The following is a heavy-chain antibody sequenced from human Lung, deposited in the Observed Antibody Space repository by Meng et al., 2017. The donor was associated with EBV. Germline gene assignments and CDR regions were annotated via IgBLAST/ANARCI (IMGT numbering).Heavy chain of an antibody. V-gene: IGHV7-4-1*02. CDR1: GYTFSTYT. CDR2: ISTNTGTP. Sequence: QLVHSGSELKKPGASVQVSCKASGYTFSTYTITWVRQAHGRGLEWMGWISTNTGTPTYTQGFTGRFVFSLDTSVSTAYLQISSLKAEDTAVYYCARGGNFDPWGQGTLVTVSS. CDR3: ARGGNFDP. D-gene: IGHD2/OR15-2a*01. J-gene: IGHJ5*02.